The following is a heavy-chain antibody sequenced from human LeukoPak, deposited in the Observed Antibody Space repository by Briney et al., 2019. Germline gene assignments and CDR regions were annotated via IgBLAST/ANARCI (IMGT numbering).Heavy chain of an antibody. Sequence: SVELSCNASGGTFSSCAISWVRQAPGQGHEWEGRIIPILGIANYAQKCQGRVTITADKSTSTAYMELSRLRSEDTAVYYCARGGLTFVNGYWFDPWGQGTLVTVSS. CDR2: IIPILGIA. CDR3: ARGGLTFVNGYWFDP. J-gene: IGHJ5*02. D-gene: IGHD3-9*01. CDR1: GGTFSSCA. V-gene: IGHV1-69*04.